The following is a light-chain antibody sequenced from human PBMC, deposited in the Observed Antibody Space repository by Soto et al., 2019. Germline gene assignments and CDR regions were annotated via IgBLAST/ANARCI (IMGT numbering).Light chain of an antibody. CDR2: EGN. Sequence: QSVLTQPASVSESPGQSISISCGGGRNDIGTYNLVSWYQQHPGKAPKLIIYEGNKRPSGVSNRFSGSRFGNTASLTISGLQAEDEADYYCCSYTDGSSLLFGGGTKVTVL. CDR1: RNDIGTYNL. J-gene: IGLJ3*02. V-gene: IGLV2-23*01. CDR3: CSYTDGSSLL.